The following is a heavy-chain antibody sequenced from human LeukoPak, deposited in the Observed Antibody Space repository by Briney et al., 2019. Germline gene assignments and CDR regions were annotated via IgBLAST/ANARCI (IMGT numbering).Heavy chain of an antibody. J-gene: IGHJ4*02. CDR2: ISTYNGDT. V-gene: IGHV1-18*04. CDR3: ARAGRTSTGVFDN. D-gene: IGHD2-2*01. CDR1: NYIFASYG. Sequence: ASVKVSCKTSNYIFASYGISWLRQAPGQGREGMGWISTYNGDTKFAQNLQGRLTVTTDTSTRTVYMELRSLRSDDTAVYYCARAGRTSTGVFDNWGQGTLVTVSS.